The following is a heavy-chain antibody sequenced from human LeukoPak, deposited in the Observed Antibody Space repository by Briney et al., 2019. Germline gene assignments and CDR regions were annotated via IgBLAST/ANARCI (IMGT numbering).Heavy chain of an antibody. CDR1: GGSFSGYY. CDR3: ARGRGSSSWYYFAY. J-gene: IGHJ4*02. CDR2: INHSGST. V-gene: IGHV4-34*01. D-gene: IGHD6-13*01. Sequence: SETLSLTCAVYGGSFSGYYWSWIRQPPGKGLEWIGEINHSGSTNYNPSLKSRVTISVDTSKNQFSLKLSSVTAADTAVYYCARGRGSSSWYYFAYWGQGTLVTVSS.